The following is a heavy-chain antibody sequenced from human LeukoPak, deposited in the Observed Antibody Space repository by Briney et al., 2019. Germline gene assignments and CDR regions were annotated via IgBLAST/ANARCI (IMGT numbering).Heavy chain of an antibody. CDR2: ISGSGGST. J-gene: IGHJ4*02. D-gene: IGHD6-6*01. CDR3: AKARYSSSWWVVDY. Sequence: GGSLRLSCAAPGFTFSSYAMSWVRQAPGKGLEWVSAISGSGGSTYYADSAKGRFTISRDNSKNTLYLQMNSLRAEDTAVYYCAKARYSSSWWVVDYWGQGTLVTVSS. CDR1: GFTFSSYA. V-gene: IGHV3-23*01.